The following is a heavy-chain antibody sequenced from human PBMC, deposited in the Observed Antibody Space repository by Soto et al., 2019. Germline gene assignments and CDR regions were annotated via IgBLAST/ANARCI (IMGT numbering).Heavy chain of an antibody. CDR3: ARGGAAAGINQPYYYYYGMDV. CDR1: GGSFSGYY. CDR2: INHSGST. D-gene: IGHD6-13*01. J-gene: IGHJ6*02. V-gene: IGHV4-34*01. Sequence: PSETLSLTSAVYGGSFSGYYWSWIRQPPGKGLEWIGEINHSGSTNYNPSLKSRVTISVDTSKNQFSLKLSSVTAADTAVYYCARGGAAAGINQPYYYYYGMDVWGQGTTVTVSS.